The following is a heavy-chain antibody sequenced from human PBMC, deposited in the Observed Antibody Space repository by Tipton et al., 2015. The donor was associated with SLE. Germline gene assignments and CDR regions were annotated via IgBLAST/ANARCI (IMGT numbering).Heavy chain of an antibody. V-gene: IGHV3-48*03. Sequence: SLRLSCAASGFTFSSYEMNWVRQAPGKGLEWVSYISSSGSTIYYADSVKGRFTISRDNAKNSLYLQMNRLRAEDTAVYFCARDGGGPLGDGDYYYGMDVWGRGTTVTVSS. D-gene: IGHD2-21*01. CDR3: ARDGGGPLGDGDYYYGMDV. J-gene: IGHJ6*02. CDR1: GFTFSSYE. CDR2: ISSSGSTI.